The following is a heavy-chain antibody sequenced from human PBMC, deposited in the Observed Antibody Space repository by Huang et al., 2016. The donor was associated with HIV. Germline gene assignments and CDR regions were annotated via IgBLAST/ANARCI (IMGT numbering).Heavy chain of an antibody. V-gene: IGHV4-34*02. CDR2: VSHSGNL. Sequence: QVRLQQWGAGLLKPSETLSLTCAVYNGSFSGYFWNWFRLAPRKVRDWSGEVSHSGNLNSNPALQSRVSMSVVPSKKQFSLNLTSVTAADSAIYYCGGSPGMGMVAGGWVVHWGHGNQVSVSS. CDR3: GGSPGMGMVAGGWVVH. D-gene: IGHD6-19*01. J-gene: IGHJ4*01. CDR1: NGSFSGYF.